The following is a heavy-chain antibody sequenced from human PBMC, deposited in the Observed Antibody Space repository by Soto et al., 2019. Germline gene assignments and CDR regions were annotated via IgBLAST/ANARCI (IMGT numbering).Heavy chain of an antibody. V-gene: IGHV1-18*01. CDR2: ISAYNGNT. Sequence: WAPVKVSSKASGHPFTSYGISWVRQAPGQGLEWMGWISAYNGNTNYAQKLQGRVTMTTDTSTSTAYMELSSLRSDDTTVYHCARVDIVVVPAALEPHYYYYGMDVWGQGTTVTVSS. CDR3: ARVDIVVVPAALEPHYYYYGMDV. D-gene: IGHD2-2*03. J-gene: IGHJ6*02. CDR1: GHPFTSYG.